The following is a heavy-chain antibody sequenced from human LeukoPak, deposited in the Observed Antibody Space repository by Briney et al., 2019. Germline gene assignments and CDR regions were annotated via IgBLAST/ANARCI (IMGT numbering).Heavy chain of an antibody. CDR1: GYTFDSHG. Sequence: ASVKVSCKASGYTFDSHGISWLRQAPGQGLEWMGWISDYSGDTNYAQKVQGRVTMTTDTSTSTAYMELRSLTSDDTAVYFCARDIVGDFDLDHWGQGTLVTVSS. J-gene: IGHJ4*02. CDR2: ISDYSGDT. D-gene: IGHD2-21*02. CDR3: ARDIVGDFDLDH. V-gene: IGHV1-18*01.